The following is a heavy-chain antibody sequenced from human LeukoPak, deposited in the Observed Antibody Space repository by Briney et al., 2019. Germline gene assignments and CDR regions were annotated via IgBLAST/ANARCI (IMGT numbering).Heavy chain of an antibody. CDR3: ARGRIAARPRVRNWFDP. J-gene: IGHJ5*02. CDR1: GYTFTGYY. CDR2: INPNSGGT. D-gene: IGHD6-6*01. Sequence: ASVKVSCKASGYTFTGYYMHWVRQAPGQGLEWMGWINPNSGGTNYAQKFQGRVTMTRDTSISTAYMELSRLGSDDTAVYYCARGRIAARPRVRNWFDPWGQGTLVTVSS. V-gene: IGHV1-2*02.